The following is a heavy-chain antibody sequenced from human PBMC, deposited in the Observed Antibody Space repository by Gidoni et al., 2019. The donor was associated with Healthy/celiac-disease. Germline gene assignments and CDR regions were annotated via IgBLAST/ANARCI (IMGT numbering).Heavy chain of an antibody. V-gene: IGHV3-33*01. CDR1: GFTFSSYG. D-gene: IGHD2-2*01. CDR3: ARPLYCSSTSCPFDY. J-gene: IGHJ4*02. Sequence: QVQLVESGGGVVQPGRSLRLSCPAPGFTFSSYGMHWVRQAPGKGLGWVAGIWYDGSNKYYADSVKGRFTISRDNSKNTLYLQMNSLRAEDTAVYYCARPLYCSSTSCPFDYWGQGTLVTVSS. CDR2: IWYDGSNK.